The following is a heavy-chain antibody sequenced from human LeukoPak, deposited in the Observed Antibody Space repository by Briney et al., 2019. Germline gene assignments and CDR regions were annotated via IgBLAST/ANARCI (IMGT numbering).Heavy chain of an antibody. CDR2: IYYSGST. CDR3: ARSRRSDY. V-gene: IGHV4-59*11. Sequence: SETLSLTCTVSGGSISSHYWSWIRQPPGKGLEWIGYIYYSGSTNYNPSLKSRVTISVDTSKNQFSLKLSSVTAADTAVYYCARSRRSDYWGQGTLVTVSS. J-gene: IGHJ4*02. CDR1: GGSISSHY.